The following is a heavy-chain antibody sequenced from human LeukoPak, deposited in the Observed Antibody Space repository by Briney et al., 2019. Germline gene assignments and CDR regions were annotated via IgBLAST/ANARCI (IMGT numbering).Heavy chain of an antibody. J-gene: IGHJ6*03. CDR2: INSDGSST. V-gene: IGHV3-74*01. CDR1: GFTFSSYW. D-gene: IGHD6-19*01. CDR3: ARDSSGWSSDYYYYYYMDA. Sequence: GGSLRLSCAASGFTFSSYWMHWVRQAPGKGLVWVSRINSDGSSTIYADSVKGRFTISRDNAKNTLYLQMNSLRAEDTAVYYCARDSSGWSSDYYYYYYMDAWGKGTTVTVSS.